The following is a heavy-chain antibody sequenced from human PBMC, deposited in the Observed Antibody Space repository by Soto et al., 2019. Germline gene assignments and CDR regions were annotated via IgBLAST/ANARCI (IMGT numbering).Heavy chain of an antibody. J-gene: IGHJ4*02. V-gene: IGHV4-59*08. CDR2: IYYSGST. D-gene: IGHD6-13*01. CDR1: GGSISSYY. CDR3: ARRYSSSFYY. Sequence: QVQLQESGPGLVKPSETLSLTCTVSGGSISSYYWSWIRQPPGKGLEWIGYIYYSGSTNYNPALKSRVTISVDTSKNQFSLKLSSVTAADTAVYYCARRYSSSFYYWGQGTLVTVSS.